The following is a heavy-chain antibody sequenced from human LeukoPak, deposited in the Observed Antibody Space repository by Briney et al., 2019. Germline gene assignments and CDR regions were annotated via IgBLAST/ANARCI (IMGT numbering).Heavy chain of an antibody. J-gene: IGHJ5*02. CDR2: MNPNSCNT. CDR3: ARGFWRGYAWNWFDP. Sequence: GASVKVSCKASGYTFTSYDINWVRQATGQGLEWMGWMNPNSCNTGYAQKFQGRVTITRNTSISTAYMELSSLRSEDTAVYYCARGFWRGYAWNWFDPWGQGTLVTVSS. D-gene: IGHD3-3*01. CDR1: GYTFTSYD. V-gene: IGHV1-8*03.